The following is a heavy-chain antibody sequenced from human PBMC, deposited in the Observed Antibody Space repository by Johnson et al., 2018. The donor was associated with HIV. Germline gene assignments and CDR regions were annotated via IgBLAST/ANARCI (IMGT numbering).Heavy chain of an antibody. CDR1: GFSVTTDY. CDR2: IYRGGNA. V-gene: IGHV3-53*01. CDR3: ARSWNDAFDI. D-gene: IGHD1-1*01. Sequence: VKLVESGGGLIQPGGSLRLSCAASGFSVTTDYMNWVRQAPGKGLEWVSLIYRGGNADYADSVKGRFTITRDNSKNTLYLQMNSLGVEDTAVYYCARSWNDAFDIWGQGTKVTVSS. J-gene: IGHJ3*02.